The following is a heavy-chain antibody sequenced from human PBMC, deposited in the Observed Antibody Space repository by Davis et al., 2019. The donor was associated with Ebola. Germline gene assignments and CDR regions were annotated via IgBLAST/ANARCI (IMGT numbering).Heavy chain of an antibody. V-gene: IGHV3-21*01. CDR1: GFTFSSYS. CDR3: AREHRGNSGFDY. CDR2: ISSSSSYI. D-gene: IGHD4-23*01. J-gene: IGHJ4*02. Sequence: GGSLRLSCAASGFTFSSYSMNWVRQAPGKGLEWVSSISSSSSYIYYADSVKGRFTISRDNAKNSLYLQMNSLRAEDTAVYYCAREHRGNSGFDYWGQGTLVTVSS.